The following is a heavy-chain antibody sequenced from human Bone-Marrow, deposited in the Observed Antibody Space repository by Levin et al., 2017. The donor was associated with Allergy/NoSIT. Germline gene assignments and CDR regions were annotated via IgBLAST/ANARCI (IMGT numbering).Heavy chain of an antibody. V-gene: IGHV3-15*01. D-gene: IGHD2-15*01. J-gene: IGHJ3*01. CDR2: IRSKSAGGTI. Sequence: GESLKISCAASGFTFSNAWMHWVRQTPGKGLEWIGRIRSKSAGGTIDYAAPVKGRLTISRDDSKSTLYLQVNSLRAEDTALYYCTTDLPGCGGANCYHGFDVWGQGTLVTVSS. CDR3: TTDLPGCGGANCYHGFDV. CDR1: GFTFSNAW.